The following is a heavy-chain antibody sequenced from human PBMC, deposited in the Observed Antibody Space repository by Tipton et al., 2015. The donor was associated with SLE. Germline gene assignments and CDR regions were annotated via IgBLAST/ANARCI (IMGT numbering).Heavy chain of an antibody. D-gene: IGHD1-26*01. CDR3: ARESGDL. J-gene: IGHJ5*02. V-gene: IGHV4-59*12. Sequence: GLVKPSETLSLTCTVSGVSISRSYWSWIRQPPGKGLEWIGYFYNSGSTNYNPSLKSRVTISVDTSKNQFSLKLSSVTAADTAIYYCARESGDLWGQGTLVTVSS. CDR2: FYNSGST. CDR1: GVSISRSY.